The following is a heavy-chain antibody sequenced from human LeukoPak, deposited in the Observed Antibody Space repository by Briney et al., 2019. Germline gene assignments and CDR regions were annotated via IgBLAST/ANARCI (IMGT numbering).Heavy chain of an antibody. Sequence: GGSLRLSCAASGFTFSSYSMNWVRQAPGKGLEWVSYISSSSSTIYYADSVKGRFTISRDNAKNSLYLQMNSLRAEDTAVYYCARDLGGWIAAAGHFDYWGQGTLVTVSS. CDR2: ISSSSSTI. CDR1: GFTFSSYS. D-gene: IGHD6-13*01. CDR3: ARDLGGWIAAAGHFDY. J-gene: IGHJ4*02. V-gene: IGHV3-48*04.